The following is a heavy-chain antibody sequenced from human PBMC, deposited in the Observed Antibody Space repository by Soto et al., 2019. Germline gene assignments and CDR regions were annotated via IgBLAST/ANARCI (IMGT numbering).Heavy chain of an antibody. CDR2: ISYHVDKK. J-gene: IGHJ4*02. CDR3: AKEGYDYWSGYSVPYFDY. V-gene: IGHV3-30*18. CDR1: GFNFFNRYG. D-gene: IGHD3-3*01. Sequence: QVQLVESGGGAVQPGRSLRLSCAATGFNFFNRYGMHWVRQAPGKGLELVAGISYHVDKKDYADSVKGRFTISRDNSKNTLYLQMNSVGPEDTAVYYCAKEGYDYWSGYSVPYFDYWGQGALVTVSS.